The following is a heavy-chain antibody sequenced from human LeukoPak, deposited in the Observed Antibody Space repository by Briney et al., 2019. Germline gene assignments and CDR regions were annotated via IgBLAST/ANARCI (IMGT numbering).Heavy chain of an antibody. CDR1: DDSITMYY. CDR3: AKKYSTGLDP. J-gene: IGHJ5*02. CDR2: VDHTGST. D-gene: IGHD1-26*01. V-gene: IGHV4-59*01. Sequence: SETLSLTCSVSDDSITMYYWTWIRQPPGKGLEWIGYVDHTGSTNFNPSLNGRVSISRDTSKNLFSLRLRSVTAADTAVYSCAKKYSTGLDPWGQGTLVTVSS.